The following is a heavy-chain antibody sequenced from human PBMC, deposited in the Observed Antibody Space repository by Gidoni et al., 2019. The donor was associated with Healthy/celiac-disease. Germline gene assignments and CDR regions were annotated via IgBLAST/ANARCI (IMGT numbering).Heavy chain of an antibody. CDR3: ARGHYYGSGSFLNWFDP. Sequence: QVQLQQWGAGLLKPSETLSLTCAVYGGSFSGYYWSWIRQPPGKGLEWIGEINHSGSTNYNPSLKSRVTISVDTSKNQFSLKLSSVTAADTAVYYCARGHYYGSGSFLNWFDPWGQGTLVTVSS. CDR1: GGSFSGYY. CDR2: INHSGST. V-gene: IGHV4-34*01. D-gene: IGHD3-10*01. J-gene: IGHJ5*02.